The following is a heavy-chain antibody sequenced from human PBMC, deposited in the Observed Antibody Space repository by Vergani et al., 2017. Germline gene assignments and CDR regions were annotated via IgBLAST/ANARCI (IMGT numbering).Heavy chain of an antibody. CDR1: GFTFSSYS. CDR2: ISSSSSYI. V-gene: IGHV3-21*01. D-gene: IGHD3-22*01. CDR3: AREISDYDSSGYYY. Sequence: EVQLVESGGGLVKPGGSLRLSCAASGFTFSSYSMNWVRQAPGKGLEWVSSISSSSSYISYADSVKGRFTISRDNAKNSLYLQMNRLRAEDTAVYYCAREISDYDSSGYYYWGQGTLVTVSS. J-gene: IGHJ4*02.